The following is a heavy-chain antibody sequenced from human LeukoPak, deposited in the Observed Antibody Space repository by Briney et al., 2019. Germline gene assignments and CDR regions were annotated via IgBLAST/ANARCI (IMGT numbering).Heavy chain of an antibody. CDR1: GLTFSSYA. Sequence: GGSLRLSCAGSGLTFSSYAMNWVRQAPGKGLEWVGFIRNKAYGERPDYAASVQGRFTITRDDSESIAYLQMNSLKTEDTGVYYCTRVNYYDSSSFYYGYFDYWGQGTLVTVSS. CDR3: TRVNYYDSSSFYYGYFDY. CDR2: IRNKAYGERP. D-gene: IGHD3-22*01. V-gene: IGHV3-49*04. J-gene: IGHJ4*02.